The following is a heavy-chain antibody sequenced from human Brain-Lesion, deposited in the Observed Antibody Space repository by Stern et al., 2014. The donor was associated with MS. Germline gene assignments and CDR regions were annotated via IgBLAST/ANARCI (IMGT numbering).Heavy chain of an antibody. CDR3: ARGRVVPGFQYYATDV. Sequence: VHLVESGPGLVKPSQTLSLSCTVSGGSISSGGYYWSWIRQPAGKGLEWIGRIFNSGSTSDNPSLKKRVTPSIETSKNTVSLRLNSMTAADTAVYYCARGRVVPGFQYYATDVWGQGTTVIVSS. D-gene: IGHD2-2*01. CDR1: GGSISSGGYY. J-gene: IGHJ6*02. CDR2: IFNSGST. V-gene: IGHV4-61*02.